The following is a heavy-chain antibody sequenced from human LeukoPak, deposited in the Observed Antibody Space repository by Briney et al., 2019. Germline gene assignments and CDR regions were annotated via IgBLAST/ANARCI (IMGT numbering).Heavy chain of an antibody. CDR2: TYYSGST. J-gene: IGHJ6*02. CDR1: GGSISSSSYY. D-gene: IGHD6-13*01. CDR3: AGLAAVNYYYGMDV. Sequence: PSETLSLTCTVSGGSISSSSYYWGWIRQPPGKGLEWIGSTYYSGSTYYNPSLKSRVTISVDTSKNQFSLKLSSVTAADTAVYYCAGLAAVNYYYGMDVWGQGTTVTVSS. V-gene: IGHV4-39*01.